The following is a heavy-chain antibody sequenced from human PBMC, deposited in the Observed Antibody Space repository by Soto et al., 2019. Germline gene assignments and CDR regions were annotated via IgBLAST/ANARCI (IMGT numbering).Heavy chain of an antibody. CDR3: ASMDYYDRSGDGGDAFDI. J-gene: IGHJ3*02. CDR2: IYSGGST. V-gene: IGHV3-53*02. Sequence: EVQLVETGGGLIQPGGSLRLSCAASGFTVSSNYMSWVRQAPGKGLEWVSVIYSGGSTYYADSVKGRFTISRDNSKNTLYLQMNSLRAEDTAVYYCASMDYYDRSGDGGDAFDIWGQGTMVTVSS. D-gene: IGHD3-22*01. CDR1: GFTVSSNY.